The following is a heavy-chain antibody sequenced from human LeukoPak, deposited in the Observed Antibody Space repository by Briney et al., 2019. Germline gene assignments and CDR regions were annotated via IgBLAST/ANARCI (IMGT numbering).Heavy chain of an antibody. Sequence: ASVKVSCKASGYTFTGYYMHWVRQAPGQGLEWMGWINSNSGGTNYAQKFQARVTMTRDTSISTAYMELSRLRSDDTAVYYCARSPHILTGENFDFWGQGTLVTVSS. J-gene: IGHJ4*02. D-gene: IGHD3-9*01. CDR1: GYTFTGYY. V-gene: IGHV1-2*02. CDR3: ARSPHILTGENFDF. CDR2: INSNSGGT.